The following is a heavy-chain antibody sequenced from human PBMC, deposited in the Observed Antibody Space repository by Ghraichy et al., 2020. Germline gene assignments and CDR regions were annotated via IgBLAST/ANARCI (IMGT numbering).Heavy chain of an antibody. CDR2: ITSKTYGETP. CDR1: GLSFSNAW. D-gene: IGHD4-17*01. V-gene: IGHV3-15*01. J-gene: IGHJ4*02. CDR3: TTGTTSRQNY. Sequence: GVLNISCAASGLSFSNAWMSWVRQAPGKGLEWVGRITSKTYGETPDYAAPVKGRFTISRDDSKNTLYLQMNSLKTEDSALYYCTTGTTSRQNYWGQGTLVTVSS.